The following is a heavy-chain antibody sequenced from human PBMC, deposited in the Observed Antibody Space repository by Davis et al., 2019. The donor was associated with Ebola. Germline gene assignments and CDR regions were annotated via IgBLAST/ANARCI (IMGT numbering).Heavy chain of an antibody. V-gene: IGHV3-7*03. J-gene: IGHJ6*02. CDR2: IKQDGGEK. CDR1: GFIFSNYW. D-gene: IGHD4-23*01. Sequence: GGSLRLSCAASGFIFSNYWMSWVRQPPGKGPEWVAIIKQDGGEKYYVDSVKGRFTISRDNAKNSLFLQMNSLRAEDTALYYCASGDGRGNSYDMDVWGQGTTVTVSS. CDR3: ASGDGRGNSYDMDV.